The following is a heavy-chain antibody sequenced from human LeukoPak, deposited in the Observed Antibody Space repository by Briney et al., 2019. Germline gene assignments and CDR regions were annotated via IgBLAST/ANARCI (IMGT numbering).Heavy chain of an antibody. J-gene: IGHJ3*02. CDR1: GYSFTSYW. Sequence: GESLKISCKGSGYSFTSYWIGWVRQMPGKGLEWMGIIYPGDSDTRYSPSFQGQVTISADKSISTAYLQWSSLKASDTAMYYCATIPMGATFNDAFDIWGQGTMVTVSS. D-gene: IGHD1-26*01. V-gene: IGHV5-51*01. CDR3: ATIPMGATFNDAFDI. CDR2: IYPGDSDT.